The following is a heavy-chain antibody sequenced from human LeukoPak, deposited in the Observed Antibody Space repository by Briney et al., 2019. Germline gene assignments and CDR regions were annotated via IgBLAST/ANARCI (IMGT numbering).Heavy chain of an antibody. CDR2: VGISSGNT. J-gene: IGHJ4*02. V-gene: IGHV3-48*04. D-gene: IGHD1-1*01. Sequence: PGGSLRLSCAASGFTFSDYSMNWVRQAPGKELEWISYVGISSGNTKYADSVKGRFTISGDSARNSLYLQMSSLRVEDTAVYYCARDHNYAFDNWGQGTLVTVSS. CDR3: ARDHNYAFDN. CDR1: GFTFSDYS.